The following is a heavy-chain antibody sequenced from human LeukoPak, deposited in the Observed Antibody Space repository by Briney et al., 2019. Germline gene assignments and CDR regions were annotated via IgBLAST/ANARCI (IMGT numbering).Heavy chain of an antibody. Sequence: GAPVRLSCKASGGAFSSYALSWGRQAPGQGLEWMGGIIPIFGTPNYAQKFQGRVTITTDESTSTAYMEVSSLRSEDTAVYYCAQGQGAYGDLRGLFDYWGQGTLVTVSS. D-gene: IGHD4-17*01. V-gene: IGHV1-69*05. J-gene: IGHJ4*02. CDR1: GGAFSSYA. CDR3: AQGQGAYGDLRGLFDY. CDR2: IIPIFGTP.